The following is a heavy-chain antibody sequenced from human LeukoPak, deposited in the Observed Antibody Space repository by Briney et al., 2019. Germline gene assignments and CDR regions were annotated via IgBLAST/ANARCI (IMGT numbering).Heavy chain of an antibody. CDR1: GGTFSSNA. D-gene: IGHD3-22*01. V-gene: IGHV1-69*05. Sequence: SVKVSCKASGGTFSSNAISWVRQAPGQGLEWMGGIIPIFGTANYAQKFQGRVTITTDESTSTAYMELSSLRSEDTAVYYCAVVIGYYYYYMDVWGKGTTVTVSS. CDR3: AVVIGYYYYYMDV. CDR2: IIPIFGTA. J-gene: IGHJ6*03.